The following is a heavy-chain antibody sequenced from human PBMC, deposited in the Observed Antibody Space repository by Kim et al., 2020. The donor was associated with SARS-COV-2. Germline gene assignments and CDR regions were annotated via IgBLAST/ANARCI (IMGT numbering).Heavy chain of an antibody. CDR1: GSSIGIGYY. Sequence: SETLSLTCTVSGSSIGIGYYWAWIRQPPGRGLEWIGSISHTGNTYSNPSLRGRISISVDTSKRQFSLNVTSVTAADTAVYSWARMEISGWVNFDVWGLGT. CDR2: ISHTGNT. CDR3: ARMEISGWVNFDV. J-gene: IGHJ3*01. D-gene: IGHD6-25*01. V-gene: IGHV4-38-2*02.